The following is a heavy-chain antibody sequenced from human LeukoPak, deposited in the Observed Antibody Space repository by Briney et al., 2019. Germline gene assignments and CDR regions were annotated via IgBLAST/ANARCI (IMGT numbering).Heavy chain of an antibody. Sequence: PGGSLRLSCAASGFTFSSYAMSWVRQAPGKGLEWVSAISGSGGSTYYADSVKGRFTISRDNSKNTLYLQMNSLRAEDTAVYYCATCCVAAAGTSTREPIDYWGQGTLVTVSS. D-gene: IGHD6-13*01. CDR1: GFTFSSYA. CDR3: ATCCVAAAGTSTREPIDY. CDR2: ISGSGGST. J-gene: IGHJ4*02. V-gene: IGHV3-23*01.